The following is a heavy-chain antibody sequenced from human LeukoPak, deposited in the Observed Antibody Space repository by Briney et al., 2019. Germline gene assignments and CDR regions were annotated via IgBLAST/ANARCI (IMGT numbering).Heavy chain of an antibody. D-gene: IGHD4-23*01. CDR1: GYTFTSYY. CDR2: INPSGGST. CDR3: SRPYGGNLPFDY. Sequence: ASVKVSCKASGYTFTSYYMHWVRQAPGQGLEWMGIINPSGGSTSYAQKFQGRVTMTRDTSTSTVYMELSSLRSEDTAVYYCSRPYGGNLPFDYGGKGTLVTVSS. V-gene: IGHV1-46*01. J-gene: IGHJ4*02.